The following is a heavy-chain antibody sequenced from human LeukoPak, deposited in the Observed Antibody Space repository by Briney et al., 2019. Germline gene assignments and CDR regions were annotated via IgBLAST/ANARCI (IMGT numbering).Heavy chain of an antibody. CDR3: ARIVENYYDSSGSDY. CDR1: GGSIRSYY. J-gene: IGHJ4*02. V-gene: IGHV4-59*08. D-gene: IGHD3-22*01. Sequence: PSQTLSLTCTVSGGSIRSYYWSWIRQPPGKGLEWIGYIYYSGSTYYNPSLKSRVTISVDTSKNQFSLKLSSVTAADTAVYYCARIVENYYDSSGSDYWGQGTLVTVSS. CDR2: IYYSGST.